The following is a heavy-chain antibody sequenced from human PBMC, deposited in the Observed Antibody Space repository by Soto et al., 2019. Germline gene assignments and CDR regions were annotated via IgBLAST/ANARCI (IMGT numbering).Heavy chain of an antibody. V-gene: IGHV2-5*02. CDR1: GFSLTTSGVG. D-gene: IGHD2-15*01. CDR2: IYWDDDK. Sequence: QITLKESGPTLVKPTQTLTLTCTFSGFSLTTSGVGVGWIRQSPGKALEWLALIYWDDDKRYSPSLRSRLTITKDTSKNQVALTMTNMDPVDTATYYCARAGYCSGGSCYSTHWFDPWGQGTLVTVSS. J-gene: IGHJ5*02. CDR3: ARAGYCSGGSCYSTHWFDP.